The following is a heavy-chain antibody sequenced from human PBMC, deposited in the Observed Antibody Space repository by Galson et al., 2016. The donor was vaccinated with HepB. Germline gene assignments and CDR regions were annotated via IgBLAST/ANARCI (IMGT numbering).Heavy chain of an antibody. Sequence: SETLSLTCAVYGGSFNDYYWTWIRQSPGKGLEWIGEINHRGSTNYNPSLKNRVTISMDMSKNQFSLKLRSVTAADTAVYYCARSTWHEPLLYDFWGQGTLVTVSS. CDR2: INHRGST. V-gene: IGHV4-34*01. CDR3: ARSTWHEPLLYDF. CDR1: GGSFNDYY. J-gene: IGHJ4*02. D-gene: IGHD2-2*02.